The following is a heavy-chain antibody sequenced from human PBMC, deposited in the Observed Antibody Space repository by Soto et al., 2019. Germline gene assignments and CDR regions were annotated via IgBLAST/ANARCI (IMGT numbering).Heavy chain of an antibody. V-gene: IGHV3-15*01. CDR2: IKSKTDGGTT. CDR3: TTADFWGAHRGFDP. J-gene: IGHJ5*02. Sequence: GGSLRLSCAASGFTFSNAWMSWVRQAPGKGLEWVGRIKSKTDGGTTDYAAPVKGRFTISRDDSKNTLYLQMNSLKTEDTAVYYCTTADFWGAHRGFDPWGQGTLVTVSS. D-gene: IGHD3-3*01. CDR1: GFTFSNAW.